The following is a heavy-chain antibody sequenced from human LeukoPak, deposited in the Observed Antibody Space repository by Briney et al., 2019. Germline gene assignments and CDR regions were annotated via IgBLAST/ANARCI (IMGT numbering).Heavy chain of an antibody. J-gene: IGHJ3*02. CDR1: GYSFTSYW. V-gene: IGHV5-51*01. CDR2: IYPGDSDT. CDR3: AGARYYGSGSYSEAFDI. Sequence: GESLKISCKGSGYSFTSYWIGWVRQMPGKGLEWMGIIYPGDSDTRYSPSFQGQVTISADNSISTAYLQWSSLKASDTAMYYCAGARYYGSGSYSEAFDIWGQGTMVTVSS. D-gene: IGHD3-10*01.